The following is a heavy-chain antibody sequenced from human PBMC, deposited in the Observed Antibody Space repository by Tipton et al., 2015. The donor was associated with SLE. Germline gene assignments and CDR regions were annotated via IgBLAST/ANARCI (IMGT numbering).Heavy chain of an antibody. CDR3: ATQSSSGTFDY. Sequence: LRLSCTVSGGSINSYYWSWIRQPPGKGLEWVGYIYYSGSTNYNPSLKSRVTISVDTSKNQFSLKLSSVTAADTAVYYCATQSSSGTFDYWGQGTLVTVSS. J-gene: IGHJ4*02. D-gene: IGHD6-13*01. V-gene: IGHV4-59*01. CDR2: IYYSGST. CDR1: GGSINSYY.